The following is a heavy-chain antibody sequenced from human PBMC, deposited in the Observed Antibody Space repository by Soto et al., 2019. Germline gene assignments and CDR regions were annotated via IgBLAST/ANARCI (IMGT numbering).Heavy chain of an antibody. J-gene: IGHJ1*01. CDR1: GGTFSSYT. Sequence: PSVKVSCKASGGTFSSYTISWVRQAPGQGLEWMGRIIPILGIANYAQKFQGRVTITADKSTSTAYMELSSLRSEDTAVYYCARSSGESGYFQHWGQGTLVTVSS. CDR2: IIPILGIA. CDR3: ARSSGESGYFQH. D-gene: IGHD6-19*01. V-gene: IGHV1-69*02.